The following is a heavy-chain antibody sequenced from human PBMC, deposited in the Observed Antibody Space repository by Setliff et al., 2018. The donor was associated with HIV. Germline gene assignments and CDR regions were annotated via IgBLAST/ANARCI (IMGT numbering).Heavy chain of an antibody. V-gene: IGHV4-4*02. CDR2: IYHSEYT. CDR3: ARGRCSGTNCYGVDYYGMDV. CDR1: GGSISSDNW. D-gene: IGHD2-2*01. J-gene: IGHJ6*02. Sequence: SETLSLTCAVSGGSISSDNWWTWVRQPPGKGLEWIGEIYHSEYTNYNASLKSRVSMSVDKSKNQFSLKLTSVTAADTAVYYCARGRCSGTNCYGVDYYGMDVWGQGTTVTVSS.